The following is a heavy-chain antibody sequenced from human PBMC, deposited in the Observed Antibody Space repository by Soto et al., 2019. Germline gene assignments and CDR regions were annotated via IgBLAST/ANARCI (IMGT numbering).Heavy chain of an antibody. CDR2: ISAYNGNT. CDR1: GYTFTSYG. CDR3: ARAPPTLTIFGVVIRLGYCDY. J-gene: IGHJ4*02. V-gene: IGHV1-18*01. D-gene: IGHD3-3*01. Sequence: ASVKVPCKASGYTFTSYGISWVRQAPGQGLEWMGWISAYNGNTNYAQKLQGRVTMTTDTSTSTAYMELRSLRSDDTAVYYCARAPPTLTIFGVVIRLGYCDYWGQGTLVTVSS.